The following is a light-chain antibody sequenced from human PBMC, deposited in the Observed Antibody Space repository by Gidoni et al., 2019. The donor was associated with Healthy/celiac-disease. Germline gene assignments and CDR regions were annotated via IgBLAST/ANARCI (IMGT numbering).Light chain of an antibody. Sequence: DIQMTQPPSSRSASVGDRVTITCRASQSISSYLNWYQQKPGKAPKLLIYAASSLQSGVPSRFSGSGSGTDFTLTISSLQPEDFATYYCQQSYSTPYTFGQGTKLEIK. CDR3: QQSYSTPYT. J-gene: IGKJ2*01. CDR2: AAS. CDR1: QSISSY. V-gene: IGKV1-39*01.